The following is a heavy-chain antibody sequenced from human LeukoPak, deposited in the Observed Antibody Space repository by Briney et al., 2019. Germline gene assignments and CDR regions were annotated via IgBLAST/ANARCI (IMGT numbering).Heavy chain of an antibody. Sequence: ASVKVSCKASGGTFSSYAISWVRQAPGQGLEWMGGIIPIFGTANYAQKFQGRVTITADESTSTAYMELSSLRSEDTAVYYCAGDLRSSTSCCPVGYWGQGTLVTVSS. CDR3: AGDLRSSTSCCPVGY. J-gene: IGHJ4*02. CDR1: GGTFSSYA. V-gene: IGHV1-69*13. D-gene: IGHD2-2*01. CDR2: IIPIFGTA.